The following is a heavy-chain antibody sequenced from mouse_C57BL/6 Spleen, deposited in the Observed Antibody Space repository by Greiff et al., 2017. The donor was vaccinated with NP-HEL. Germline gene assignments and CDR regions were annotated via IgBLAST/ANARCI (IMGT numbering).Heavy chain of an antibody. J-gene: IGHJ4*01. CDR1: GYTFTSYW. Sequence: VQLQQSGTELVKPGASVKLSCKASGYTFTSYWMHWVKQRPGQGLEWIGNINPSNGGTNYNEKFKSKATLTVDKSSSTAYMQLSSLTSEDSAVYYCAREGGYYGYDLGYWGQGTSVTVSS. CDR2: INPSNGGT. CDR3: AREGGYYGYDLGY. D-gene: IGHD2-2*01. V-gene: IGHV1-53*01.